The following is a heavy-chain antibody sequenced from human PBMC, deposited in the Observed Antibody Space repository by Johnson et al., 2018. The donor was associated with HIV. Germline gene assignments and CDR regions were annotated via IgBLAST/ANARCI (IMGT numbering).Heavy chain of an antibody. Sequence: VQLVESGGGVVQPGRSLRLSCAASKFTFSSYAMHWVRQAPGKGLEWVSIIYSGGSTYYADSVKGRFTISRDNSQNTLYLQMNSLRAEDTAGYYCSRLPSWRGAFEIWGQGTMVTVSS. CDR1: KFTFSSYA. CDR2: IYSGGST. J-gene: IGHJ3*02. CDR3: SRLPSWRGAFEI. D-gene: IGHD3-10*01. V-gene: IGHV3-66*04.